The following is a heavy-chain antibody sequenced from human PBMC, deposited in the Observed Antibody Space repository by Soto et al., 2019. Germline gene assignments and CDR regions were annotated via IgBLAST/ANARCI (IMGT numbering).Heavy chain of an antibody. J-gene: IGHJ4*02. D-gene: IGHD3-16*01. Sequence: SETLALSCTVSGGSTNSRSDYWVWIRQPPGKVLEWIGSVYYSGSTYDNPSLQSRVTISVDTSRNQFSLKLISVTAADTAVYFCARQPRGPGYGERGLYFDYWGQGTLVTVSS. CDR1: GGSTNSRSDY. CDR3: ARQPRGPGYGERGLYFDY. CDR2: VYYSGST. V-gene: IGHV4-39*01.